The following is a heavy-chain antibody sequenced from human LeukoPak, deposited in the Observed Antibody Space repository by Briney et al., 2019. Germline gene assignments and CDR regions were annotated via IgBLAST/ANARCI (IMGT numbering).Heavy chain of an antibody. CDR3: ASFRYSSSWSPLDY. CDR1: GYTYSTYD. CDR2: FNVGNGHT. Sequence: GASVKVSCKASGYTYSTYDIHWVRQAPGQRLEWMGWFNVGNGHTKYSQTFQDRVTITRDRSANTAYMELSSLRSEDTAVYYCASFRYSSSWSPLDYWGQGTLVTVSS. V-gene: IGHV1-3*01. J-gene: IGHJ4*02. D-gene: IGHD6-13*01.